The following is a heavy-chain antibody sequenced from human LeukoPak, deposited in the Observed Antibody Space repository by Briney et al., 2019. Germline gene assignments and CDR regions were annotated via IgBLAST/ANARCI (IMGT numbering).Heavy chain of an antibody. CDR2: ISGGGAT. CDR1: GFPFSSYA. CDR3: AKSDYYDSSGHPSSFEY. J-gene: IGHJ4*02. Sequence: PGGSLRLSCAASGFPFSSYAMSWVRQAPGKGMEWVSAISGGGATNYAAPVKGRFTISRDNSKITLYLQMNSLRAEDTAAYYCAKSDYYDSSGHPSSFEYWGQGTLVTVSS. V-gene: IGHV3-23*01. D-gene: IGHD3-22*01.